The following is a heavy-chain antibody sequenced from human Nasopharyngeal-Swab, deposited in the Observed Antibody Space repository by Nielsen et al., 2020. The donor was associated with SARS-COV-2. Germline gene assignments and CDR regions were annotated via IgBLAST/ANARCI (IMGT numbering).Heavy chain of an antibody. D-gene: IGHD3-10*01. V-gene: IGHV4-34*01. CDR1: GGSFSGYY. Sequence: SETLSLTCAVYGGSFSGYYWSWIRQPPGKGLEWIGEINHSGSTNYNPSLKSRVTISVDTSKNQFSLKLSSVTAADTAVYYCARERVRILLWFGEFGMDVWCQGATVTDSS. CDR3: ARERVRILLWFGEFGMDV. J-gene: IGHJ6*02. CDR2: INHSGST.